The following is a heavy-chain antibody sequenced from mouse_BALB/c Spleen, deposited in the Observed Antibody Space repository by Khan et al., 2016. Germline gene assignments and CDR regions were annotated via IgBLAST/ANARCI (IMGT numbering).Heavy chain of an antibody. V-gene: IGHV1-5*01. CDR1: GYTFTSYW. CDR2: IYPGNSDT. J-gene: IGHJ4*01. CDR3: TESNYFYAMDY. D-gene: IGHD2-5*01. Sequence: VQLQQSGTVLARPGASVKMSCKASGYTFTSYWMHWVKQRPGQGLEWIGAIYPGNSDTSYNQKFKGKAKLTAVTSTSTAYMELSSLTNEDSAVYYCTESNYFYAMDYWGQGTSVTVSS.